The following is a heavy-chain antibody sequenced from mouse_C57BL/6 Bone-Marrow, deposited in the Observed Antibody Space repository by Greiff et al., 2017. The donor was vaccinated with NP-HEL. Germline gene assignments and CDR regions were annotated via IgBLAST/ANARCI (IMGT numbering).Heavy chain of an antibody. CDR3: AGNYYGSRLYYFDY. CDR1: GISITTGNYR. J-gene: IGHJ2*01. V-gene: IGHV3-5*01. CDR2: IYYSGTI. Sequence: EVKLMESGPGLVKPSQTVFLTCTVTGISITTGNYRWSWIRQFPGNKLEWIGYIYYSGTITYNPSPTSRTTITRDTPKNQFFLEMNSLTAEDTATYYCAGNYYGSRLYYFDYWGQGTTLTVSS. D-gene: IGHD1-1*01.